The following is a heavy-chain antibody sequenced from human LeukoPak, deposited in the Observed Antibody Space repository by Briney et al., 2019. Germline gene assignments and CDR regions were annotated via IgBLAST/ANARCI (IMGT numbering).Heavy chain of an antibody. D-gene: IGHD4-11*01. CDR1: GYTFTSYY. V-gene: IGHV1-46*01. CDR3: AREGTVTTMPFDY. J-gene: IGHJ4*02. CDR2: INLGRCSR. Sequence: ASVKVSCKASGYTFTSYYMHWVRQAPGQGLEWLGIINLGRCSRSYVQKFQGRVTMTRDTSTSTVYMELSSLRSEDTAVYYCAREGTVTTMPFDYWGQGTLVTVSS.